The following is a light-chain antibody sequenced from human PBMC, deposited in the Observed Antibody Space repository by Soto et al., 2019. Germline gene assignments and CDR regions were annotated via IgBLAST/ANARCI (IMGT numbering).Light chain of an antibody. V-gene: IGKV3-20*01. CDR1: KIVSDSY. Sequence: EIVLTQSPATLSLSPGERATLSCRASKIVSDSYLAWYQQKPGQAPRLLISGASSRAPGIPDRFSGRGSGKDFTLTISRLEPEDFALYYCQQYDSSLLTFAGGTKVEIK. CDR3: QQYDSSLLT. CDR2: GAS. J-gene: IGKJ4*01.